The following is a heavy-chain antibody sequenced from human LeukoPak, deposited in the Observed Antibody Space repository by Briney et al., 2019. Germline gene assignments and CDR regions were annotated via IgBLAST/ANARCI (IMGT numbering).Heavy chain of an antibody. D-gene: IGHD5-12*01. J-gene: IGHJ4*02. V-gene: IGHV1-69*01. CDR2: IIPIFGTA. Sequence: SSVKVSCKASGGTFSSYAISWVRQAPGQGLEWMGGIIPIFGTANYAQKFQGRVTITADESASTAYMELSSLRSEDTTVYYCARIGYIGYVWYFDYWGQGTLVTVSS. CDR3: ARIGYIGYVWYFDY. CDR1: GGTFSSYA.